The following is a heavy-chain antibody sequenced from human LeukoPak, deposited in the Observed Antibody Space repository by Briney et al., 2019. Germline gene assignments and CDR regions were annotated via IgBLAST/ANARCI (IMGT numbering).Heavy chain of an antibody. J-gene: IGHJ3*02. V-gene: IGHV3-73*01. Sequence: GGSLRLSCAASGFTFSGSAMHWVRQASGKGLEGVGRIRSKANSYATAYAASVKGRFTISRDDSKNTAYLQMNSLKTEDTAVYYCTRTAEIVVVRDAFDIWGQGTMVTVSS. CDR2: IRSKANSYAT. CDR1: GFTFSGSA. D-gene: IGHD3-22*01. CDR3: TRTAEIVVVRDAFDI.